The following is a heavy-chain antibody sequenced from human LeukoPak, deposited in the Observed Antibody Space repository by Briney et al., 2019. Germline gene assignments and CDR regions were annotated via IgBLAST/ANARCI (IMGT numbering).Heavy chain of an antibody. Sequence: GGSLRLSCAASGFTFSNAWMSWVRQAPGKGLGWVGRIKSKTDGGTTDYAAPVKGRFTISRDDSKNTLYLQMNSLKTEDTAVYYCTTPGSGSYFTYYFDYWGQGTLVTVSS. V-gene: IGHV3-15*01. CDR1: GFTFSNAW. CDR3: TTPGSGSYFTYYFDY. J-gene: IGHJ4*02. D-gene: IGHD3-10*01. CDR2: IKSKTDGGTT.